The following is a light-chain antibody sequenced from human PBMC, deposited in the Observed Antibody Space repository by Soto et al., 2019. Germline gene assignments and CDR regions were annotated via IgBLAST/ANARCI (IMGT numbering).Light chain of an antibody. V-gene: IGLV2-14*03. Sequence: QSALTQPASVSGSPGQSITISCTGTSSDVGGYNFVSWYQHHPAKAPKLIIYDVSNRPSGVSNRFSGSKSGNTASLTISGLQAEDEADYYCSSYTPSSTPFVFGTGTKVTVL. J-gene: IGLJ1*01. CDR3: SSYTPSSTPFV. CDR2: DVS. CDR1: SSDVGGYNF.